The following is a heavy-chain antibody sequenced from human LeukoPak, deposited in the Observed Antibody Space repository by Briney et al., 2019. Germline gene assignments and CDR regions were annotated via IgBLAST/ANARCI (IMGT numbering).Heavy chain of an antibody. CDR2: IYYSGST. Sequence: SETLSLTCTVSGGSISSSSYYWGWIRQPPGKGLEWIGSIYYSGSTYYNPSLKSRVTISVDTSKNQFSLKLSSVTAADTAVYYCAREADIIVVPATFDPWGQGTLVTVSS. D-gene: IGHD2-2*01. CDR3: AREADIIVVPATFDP. CDR1: GGSISSSSYY. J-gene: IGHJ5*02. V-gene: IGHV4-39*07.